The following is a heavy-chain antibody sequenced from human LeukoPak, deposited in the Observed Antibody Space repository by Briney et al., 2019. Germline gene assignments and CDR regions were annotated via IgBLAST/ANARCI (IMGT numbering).Heavy chain of an antibody. J-gene: IGHJ6*03. Sequence: GGSLRLSCAASGFTVSSNYMSWVRQAPGKGLEWVSVIYSGGSTYYADSVEGRVTISRDNAKNSLYLQMNSLRAEDTAVYYCARGPLSLNYYDSSDPNMAVWGKGTTVTVSS. V-gene: IGHV3-53*01. D-gene: IGHD3-22*01. CDR3: ARGPLSLNYYDSSDPNMAV. CDR2: IYSGGST. CDR1: GFTVSSNY.